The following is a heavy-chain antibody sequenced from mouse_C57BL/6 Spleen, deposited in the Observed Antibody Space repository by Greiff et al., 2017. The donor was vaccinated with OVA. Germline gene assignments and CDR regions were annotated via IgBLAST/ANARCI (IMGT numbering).Heavy chain of an antibody. V-gene: IGHV1-81*01. Sequence: QVQLQQSGAELARPGASVKLSCKASGYTFTSYGISWVKQRTGQGLEWIGEIYPRSGNTYYNEKFKGKATLTADKSSSTAYMELRSLTSEDSAVYFCATSADYYGSSYPGAYWGQGTLVTVST. CDR2: IYPRSGNT. J-gene: IGHJ3*01. CDR3: ATSADYYGSSYPGAY. CDR1: GYTFTSYG. D-gene: IGHD1-1*01.